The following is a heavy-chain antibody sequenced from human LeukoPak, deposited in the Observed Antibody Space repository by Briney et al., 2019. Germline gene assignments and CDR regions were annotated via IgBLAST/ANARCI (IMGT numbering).Heavy chain of an antibody. V-gene: IGHV3-21*01. CDR2: ISAGGDFL. CDR3: ARDPARFGSGYYPEN. D-gene: IGHD3-22*01. Sequence: GGSLRLSCAASGFPFSTHSLNWVRQAPGKGLEWVSSISAGGDFLYYGDSVKGRFTISRDNAKNSLYLQMNSLRADDTSIYYCARDPARFGSGYYPENWGPGTQVTVSS. J-gene: IGHJ4*02. CDR1: GFPFSTHS.